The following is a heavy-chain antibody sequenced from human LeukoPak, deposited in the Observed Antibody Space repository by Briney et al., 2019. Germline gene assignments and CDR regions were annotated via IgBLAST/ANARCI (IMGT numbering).Heavy chain of an antibody. CDR2: IKQDRSEK. Sequence: GSLRHSCAASGFTSSNSWMIWVRQAPGKGRGWVGNIKQDRSEKRYADSVRGRFSIYRDNDQTSLYLKMNSLRAEDTAVYYCARASDPWLQLTWGQGTLVTVSS. J-gene: IGHJ5*02. CDR3: ARASDPWLQLT. D-gene: IGHD5-24*01. V-gene: IGHV3-7*05. CDR1: GFTSSNSW.